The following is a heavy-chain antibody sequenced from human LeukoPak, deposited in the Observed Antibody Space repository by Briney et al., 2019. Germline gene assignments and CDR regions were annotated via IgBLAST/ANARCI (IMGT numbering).Heavy chain of an antibody. CDR1: GGTFSSYA. D-gene: IGHD3-16*01. J-gene: IGHJ3*02. Sequence: SVKVSCKASGGTFSSYAISWVRQAPGQGLEWMGGIIPIFGTANYAQKFQGRVTITTDESTSTAYMELSSLRSEDTAVYYCARAEVMPGAFDIWGQGTMVTVSS. V-gene: IGHV1-69*05. CDR2: IIPIFGTA. CDR3: ARAEVMPGAFDI.